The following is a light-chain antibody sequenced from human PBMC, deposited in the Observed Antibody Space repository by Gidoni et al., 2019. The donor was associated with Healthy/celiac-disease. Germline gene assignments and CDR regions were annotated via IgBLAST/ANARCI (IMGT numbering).Light chain of an antibody. CDR2: DAS. V-gene: IGKV3-11*01. CDR3: QQRSNWPSGLFT. J-gene: IGKJ3*01. CDR1: QSVSSY. Sequence: EIVLTQSPATSLSPGERATLSCRASQSVSSYLAWYQQKPGQAPRLLIYDASNRATGIPARFSGSGSGTDFTLTISSLEPEDFAVYYCQQRSNWPSGLFTFGPGTKVDIK.